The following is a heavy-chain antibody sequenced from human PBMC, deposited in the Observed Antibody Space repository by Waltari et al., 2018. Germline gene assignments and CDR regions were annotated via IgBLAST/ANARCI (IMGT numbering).Heavy chain of an antibody. D-gene: IGHD2-15*01. CDR3: ARILEGEVY. CDR2: INPKNGVT. CDR1: GYKFIHYY. Sequence: QVQLVQSGAEVKKPGASVTVSCKASGYKFIHYYLHWVRQAPGQGLEGMGWINPKNGVTNYAQKVQGRFRMTTETSTSTASMELTRLTSDDTAMYYCARILEGEVYWGQGALVTVSS. J-gene: IGHJ4*02. V-gene: IGHV1-2*02.